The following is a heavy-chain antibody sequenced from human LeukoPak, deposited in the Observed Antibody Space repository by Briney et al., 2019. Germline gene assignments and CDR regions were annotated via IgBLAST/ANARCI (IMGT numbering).Heavy chain of an antibody. D-gene: IGHD6-13*01. J-gene: IGHJ4*02. CDR2: INWNSGSI. CDR1: GFTFDDYA. V-gene: IGHV3-9*01. CDR3: AKDRGSSWVGRLDY. Sequence: GRSLRLSCAASGFTFDDYAMHWVRQAPGKGLEWVSGINWNSGSIGYADSVRGRFTISRDNAKNSLYLQMNSLRAEDTALYYCAKDRGSSWVGRLDYRGQGTLVTVSS.